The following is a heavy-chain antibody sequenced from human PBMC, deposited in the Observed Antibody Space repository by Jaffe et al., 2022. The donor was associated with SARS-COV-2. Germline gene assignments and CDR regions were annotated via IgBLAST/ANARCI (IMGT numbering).Heavy chain of an antibody. V-gene: IGHV4-59*01. CDR3: ARTDEVGGLDY. CDR2: IYYSGST. D-gene: IGHD1-26*01. CDR1: GGSISSYY. Sequence: QVQLQESGPGLVKPSETLSLTCTVSGGSISSYYWSWIRQPPGKGLEWIGYIYYSGSTNYNPSLKSRVTISVDTSKNQFSLKLSSVTAADTAVYYCARTDEVGGLDYWGQGTLVTVSS. J-gene: IGHJ4*02.